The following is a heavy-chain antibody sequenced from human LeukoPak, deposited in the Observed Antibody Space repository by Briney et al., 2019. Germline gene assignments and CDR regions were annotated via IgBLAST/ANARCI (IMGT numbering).Heavy chain of an antibody. CDR3: ARLSGPGSGWTTLDY. CDR1: GFTFSNYA. Sequence: GGSLRLSCAASGFTFSNYAMSWVRQAPGKGLECISGFSGSGGRTLYADSVKGRFTISRDTAKNSPYLQMNSLRAEDTALYYCARLSGPGSGWTTLDYWGQGTLVTVSS. J-gene: IGHJ4*02. V-gene: IGHV3-23*01. D-gene: IGHD6-19*01. CDR2: FSGSGGRT.